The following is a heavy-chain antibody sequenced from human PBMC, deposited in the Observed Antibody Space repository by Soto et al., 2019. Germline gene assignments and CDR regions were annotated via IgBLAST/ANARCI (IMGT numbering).Heavy chain of an antibody. CDR3: ARTRYYYDSSGWSPFDY. CDR1: GGSISSGGYY. J-gene: IGHJ4*02. CDR2: IYYSGST. Sequence: TLSLTCTVSGGSISSGGYYWSWIRQHPGKGLEWIGYIYYSGSTYYNPSLKSRVTISVDTSKNQFSLKLSSVTAADTAVYYCARTRYYYDSSGWSPFDYWGQGTLVTVSS. D-gene: IGHD3-22*01. V-gene: IGHV4-31*03.